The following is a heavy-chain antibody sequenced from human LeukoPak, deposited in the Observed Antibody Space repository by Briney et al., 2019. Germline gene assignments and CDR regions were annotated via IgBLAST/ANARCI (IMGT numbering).Heavy chain of an antibody. CDR3: ARGGDPWSGYYGGHSTSLYYFDY. CDR1: GYTFTSYG. V-gene: IGHV1-18*01. J-gene: IGHJ4*02. CDR2: ISAYNGNT. Sequence: ASVKVSCKASGYTFTSYGISWVRQAPGQGLEWMGWISAYNGNTNYAQKLQGRVTMPTDTSTSTAYMELRSLRSDDTAVYYCARGGDPWSGYYGGHSTSLYYFDYWGQGTLVTVSS. D-gene: IGHD3-3*01.